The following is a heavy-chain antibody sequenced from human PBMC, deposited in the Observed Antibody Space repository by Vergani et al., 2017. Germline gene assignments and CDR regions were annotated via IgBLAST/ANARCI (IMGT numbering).Heavy chain of an antibody. D-gene: IGHD6-6*01. V-gene: IGHV1-69*01. Sequence: QVQLVQSGAEVKKPGSSVKVSCKASGGTFSSYAISWVRQAPGQGLEWMGGIIPIFGTANYAQKFQGRVTITADESTSTAYMELSSLRSEDTAVYYCAREDSSSLLWDYYYYMDGWGKGTTVTVSS. CDR2: IIPIFGTA. CDR1: GGTFSSYA. CDR3: AREDSSSLLWDYYYYMDG. J-gene: IGHJ6*03.